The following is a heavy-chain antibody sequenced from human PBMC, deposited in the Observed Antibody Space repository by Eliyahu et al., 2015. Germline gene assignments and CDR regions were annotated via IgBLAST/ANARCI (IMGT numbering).Heavy chain of an antibody. D-gene: IGHD1-1*01. V-gene: IGHV3-30*02. J-gene: IGHJ4*02. CDR3: ARDFHNVALDY. CDR2: IRFDGENK. Sequence: QVQLVESGGGVVQPGGSLRVSCAASGFTFSGYAMHRVPPAPGKGLEWVAVIRFDGENKYYADSVKGRFTISRDNSKNMLYLHMNSLRAEDTALYYCARDFHNVALDYWGQGTLVSVSS. CDR1: GFTFSGYA.